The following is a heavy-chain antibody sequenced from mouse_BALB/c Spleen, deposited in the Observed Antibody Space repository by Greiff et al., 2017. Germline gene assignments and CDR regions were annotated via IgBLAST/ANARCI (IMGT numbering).Heavy chain of an antibody. V-gene: IGHV5-6-5*01. CDR2: ISSGGST. J-gene: IGHJ4*01. CDR1: GFTFSSYA. CDR3: ARDAMDY. Sequence: EVKLMESGGGLVKPGGSLKLSCAASGFTFSSYAMSWVRQTPEKRLEWVASISSGGSTYYPDSVKGRFTISRDNARNILYLQMSSLRSEDTAMYYCARDAMDYWGQGTSVTVSS.